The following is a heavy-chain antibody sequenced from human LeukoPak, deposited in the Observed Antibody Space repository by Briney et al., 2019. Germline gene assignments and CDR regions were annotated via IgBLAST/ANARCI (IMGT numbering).Heavy chain of an antibody. Sequence: SETLSLTCTVSGGSISSSSYYWGWIRQPPGKGLEWIGSIYYSGSTYYNPSPKSRVTISVDTSKNQFSLKLSSVTAADTAVYYCARGDDYYGSGSSSGLYGMDVWGQGTTVTVSS. V-gene: IGHV4-39*01. J-gene: IGHJ6*02. D-gene: IGHD3-10*01. CDR1: GGSISSSSYY. CDR3: ARGDDYYGSGSSSGLYGMDV. CDR2: IYYSGST.